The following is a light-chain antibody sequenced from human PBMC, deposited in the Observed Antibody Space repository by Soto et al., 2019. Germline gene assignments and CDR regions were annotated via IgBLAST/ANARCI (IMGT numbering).Light chain of an antibody. CDR2: DVN. V-gene: IGLV2-14*01. CDR1: SSDVGGYNY. Sequence: QSALTQPASVSGSPGQSITISCTGTSSDVGGYNYVSWYQQHPGKAPKLMIYDVNNRPSGVSNRFSGSKSGNTASLTIFGLQAEDEADYYCSSYTGISTYVVFGGGTKLTVL. J-gene: IGLJ2*01. CDR3: SSYTGISTYVV.